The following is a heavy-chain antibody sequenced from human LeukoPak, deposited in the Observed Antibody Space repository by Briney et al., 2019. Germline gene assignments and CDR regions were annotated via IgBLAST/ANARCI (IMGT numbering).Heavy chain of an antibody. CDR2: ISYDGSNK. D-gene: IGHD3-3*01. J-gene: IGHJ4*02. CDR3: ARGVARTQDDLYYFDY. CDR1: GFTFSSYA. V-gene: IGHV3-30-3*01. Sequence: PGGSLRLSCAASGFTFSSYAMHWVRQAPGKGLEWVAVISYDGSNKYYADSVKGRFTISRDNSKNTLYLQMNSLRAEDTAVYYCARGVARTQDDLYYFDYWGQGTLVTVSS.